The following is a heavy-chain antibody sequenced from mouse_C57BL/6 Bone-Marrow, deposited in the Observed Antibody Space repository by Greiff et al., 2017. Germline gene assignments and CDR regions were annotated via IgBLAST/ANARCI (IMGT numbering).Heavy chain of an antibody. D-gene: IGHD1-1*01. CDR2: ISNGGGST. CDR3: ARQDYYGSSY. CDR1: GFTFSDYY. V-gene: IGHV5-12*01. Sequence: EVQGVESGGGLVQPGGSLKLSCAASGFTFSDYYMYWVRQTPEKRLEWVAYISNGGGSTYYPDTVKGRFTISRDNAKNTLYLQMSRLKSEDTAMYYCARQDYYGSSYWGQGTLVTVSA. J-gene: IGHJ3*01.